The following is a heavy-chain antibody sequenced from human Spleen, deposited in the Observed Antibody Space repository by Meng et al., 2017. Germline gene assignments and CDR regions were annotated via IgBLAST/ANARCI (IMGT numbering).Heavy chain of an antibody. CDR1: GYTFNNNY. J-gene: IGHJ5*02. D-gene: IGHD2-8*01. Sequence: ASVKVSCKASGYTFNNNYMHWVRQAPGKGLEWMGRINPNSGGTVYAQKFQGRVTMTRNTSISTAYMELSSLRSEDTAVYYCARRSSFPMLYAIRGDWFDPWGQGTLVTVSS. CDR3: ARRSSFPMLYAIRGDWFDP. CDR2: INPNSGGT. V-gene: IGHV1-2*06.